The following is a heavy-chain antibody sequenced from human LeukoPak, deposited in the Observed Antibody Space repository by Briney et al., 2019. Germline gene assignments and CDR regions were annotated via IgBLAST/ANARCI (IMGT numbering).Heavy chain of an antibody. J-gene: IGHJ4*02. CDR2: IYYSGST. CDR1: GGSISSSAYH. V-gene: IGHV4-39*07. D-gene: IGHD5-12*01. CDR3: ARVSGYDWESFYDY. Sequence: SETLSLTCTVSGGSISSSAYHWGWIRQPPGKGLEWIGSIYYSGSTYYNPSLKSRVTISVDTSKNQFSLKLSSVTAADTAMYYCARVSGYDWESFYDYWGQGSLVTVSS.